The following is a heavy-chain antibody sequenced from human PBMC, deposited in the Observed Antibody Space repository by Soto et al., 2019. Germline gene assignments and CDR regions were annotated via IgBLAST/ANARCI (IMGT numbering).Heavy chain of an antibody. CDR1: GGSISSGGYY. J-gene: IGHJ4*02. CDR3: ARALTGKQVPLGY. CDR2: IYYSGST. Sequence: SETLSLTCTVSGGSISSGGYYWSWIRQHPGKGLEWIGYIYYSGSTYYNPSLKSRVTISVDTSKNQFSLKLSSVTAADTAVYYCARALTGKQVPLGYWGQGTLVTVSS. V-gene: IGHV4-31*03. D-gene: IGHD1-20*01.